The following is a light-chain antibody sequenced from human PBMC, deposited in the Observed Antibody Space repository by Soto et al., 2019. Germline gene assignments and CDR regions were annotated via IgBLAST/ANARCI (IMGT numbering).Light chain of an antibody. CDR2: EGS. J-gene: IGLJ1*01. CDR3: CSYAGNSSFV. V-gene: IGLV2-23*01. Sequence: HSVLSQPGSVSWSPGHSITISCTGTSSDVGSYNLVSWYQQHPGTAPKLMIYEGSKWPSGVSNRFSGSKSGNTASLTISGLQAEEEADYYCCSYAGNSSFVFGTGTKVTVL. CDR1: SSDVGSYNL.